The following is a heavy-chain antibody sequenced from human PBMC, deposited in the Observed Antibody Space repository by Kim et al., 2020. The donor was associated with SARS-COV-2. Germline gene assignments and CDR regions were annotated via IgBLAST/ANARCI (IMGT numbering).Heavy chain of an antibody. CDR1: GFIFSSYG. J-gene: IGHJ6*02. CDR3: AREYCSGGSCYPLEDYYYGMDG. CDR2: ISYDGSNK. V-gene: IGHV3-33*05. Sequence: GGSLRLSCAASGFIFSSYGMHWVRQAPGKGLEWVAVISYDGSNKYYADSVKGRFTISRDNSKNTLYLQMNSLRAEDTAVYYCAREYCSGGSCYPLEDYYYGMDGWGQGTTGTVSS. D-gene: IGHD2-15*01.